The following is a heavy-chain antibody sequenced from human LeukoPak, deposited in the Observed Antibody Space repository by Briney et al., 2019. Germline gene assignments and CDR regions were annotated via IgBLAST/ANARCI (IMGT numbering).Heavy chain of an antibody. J-gene: IGHJ4*02. CDR2: ISYDGSNK. D-gene: IGHD5-18*01. CDR1: GFTFSSYG. CDR3: AKGYSYGSYYFDY. V-gene: IGHV3-30*18. Sequence: PGRSLRLSCAASGFTFSSYGMHWVRQAPGKGLEWVAVISYDGSNKYYADSVKGRFTISRDNSKNTLYLQMNSLRAEDTAVYYCAKGYSYGSYYFDYWGQGTLVTVSS.